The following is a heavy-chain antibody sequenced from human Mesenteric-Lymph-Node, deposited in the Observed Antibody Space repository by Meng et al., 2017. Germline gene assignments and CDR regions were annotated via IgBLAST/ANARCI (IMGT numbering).Heavy chain of an antibody. CDR3: ARGPAADY. CDR2: ISGSGGST. D-gene: IGHD2-2*01. V-gene: IGHV3-23*01. CDR1: GFTFSSYS. J-gene: IGHJ4*02. Sequence: GESLKISCAASGFTFSSYSMNWVRQAPGKGLEWVSAISGSGGSTYYADSVKGRFTISRDNSRDTLYLQMNSLRAEDTAVYYCARGPAADYWGQGTLVTVSS.